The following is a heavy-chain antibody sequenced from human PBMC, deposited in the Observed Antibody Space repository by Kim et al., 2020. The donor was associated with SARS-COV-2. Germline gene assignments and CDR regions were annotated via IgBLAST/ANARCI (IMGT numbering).Heavy chain of an antibody. CDR3: ARDLTMVRGVIIWYFDL. Sequence: SETLSLTCTVSGGSISSYYWSWIRQPAGKGLEWIGRIYTSGSTNYNPSLKSRVTMSVDTSKNQFSLKLSSVTAADTAVYYCARDLTMVRGVIIWYFDLWGRGTLVTVSS. D-gene: IGHD3-10*01. CDR1: GGSISSYY. V-gene: IGHV4-4*07. CDR2: IYTSGST. J-gene: IGHJ2*01.